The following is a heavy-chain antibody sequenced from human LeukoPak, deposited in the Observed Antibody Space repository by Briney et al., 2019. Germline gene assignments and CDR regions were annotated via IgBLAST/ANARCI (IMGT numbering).Heavy chain of an antibody. Sequence: ASVKVSCKASGYTFTSYYMHWVRQAPGQGLEWMGIINPSGGSTSYAQKFQGRVTMTRDMSTSTVYMELSSLRSEDTAAYYCARDGRFFRSEFYYYYYYYMDVWGKGTTVTVSS. CDR3: ARDGRFFRSEFYYYYYYYMDV. J-gene: IGHJ6*03. V-gene: IGHV1-46*01. CDR2: INPSGGST. CDR1: GYTFTSYY. D-gene: IGHD3-3*01.